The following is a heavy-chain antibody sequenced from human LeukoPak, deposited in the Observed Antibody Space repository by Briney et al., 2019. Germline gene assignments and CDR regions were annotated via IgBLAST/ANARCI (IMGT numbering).Heavy chain of an antibody. V-gene: IGHV4-38-2*02. J-gene: IGHJ4*02. CDR1: GYSISSGYY. D-gene: IGHD6-19*01. CDR3: ARDSSGWIGYFDY. CDR2: IYHSGST. Sequence: SETLSLTCVVSGYSISSGYYWGWIRQPPGKGLERIGSIYHSGSTYYNPSLKSRVTISVDMSKNQFSLKLSSVTAADTAVYYCARDSSGWIGYFDYWGQGTLVTVSS.